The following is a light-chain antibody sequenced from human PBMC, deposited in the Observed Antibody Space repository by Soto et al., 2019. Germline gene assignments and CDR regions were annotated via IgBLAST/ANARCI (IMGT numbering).Light chain of an antibody. CDR1: QSVSSY. CDR3: QQRSNWLFT. Sequence: EIVLTQSPATLSLSPGERATLSCRASQSVSSYLAWYQRKPGQAPRLLIYDASNRATGIPARFSGSGSGTDFTLTISSLEPEVFAVYYCQQRSNWLFTFGHGTKVDIK. CDR2: DAS. J-gene: IGKJ3*01. V-gene: IGKV3-11*01.